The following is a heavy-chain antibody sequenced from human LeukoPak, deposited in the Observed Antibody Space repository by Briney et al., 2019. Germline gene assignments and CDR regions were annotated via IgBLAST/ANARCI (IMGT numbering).Heavy chain of an antibody. CDR3: ARGRSVVITTSWYFDL. V-gene: IGHV4-31*03. CDR1: GGSISSGGYY. CDR2: IYYSGST. Sequence: SQTMSLTSTVSGGSISSGGYYWSWIRQHPGKGLEWFGYIYYSGSTYYNPSLKSRVTISVDTSKNQFSLKLSSVTAADTAVYYCARGRSVVITTSWYFDLWGRGTLVTVSS. J-gene: IGHJ2*01. D-gene: IGHD3-22*01.